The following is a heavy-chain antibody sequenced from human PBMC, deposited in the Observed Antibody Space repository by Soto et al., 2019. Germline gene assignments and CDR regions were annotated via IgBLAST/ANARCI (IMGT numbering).Heavy chain of an antibody. Sequence: GGSLRLSCAASGFTFSSYAMHWVRQTPGKGLEWVAVVSYDGSNKYYADSVKGRFTISRDNSKNTLYLQMNSPRAEDTAVYYCSRDPLGFGELSDSYYGMDVWGQGTTVTVSS. CDR3: SRDPLGFGELSDSYYGMDV. V-gene: IGHV3-30-3*01. D-gene: IGHD3-10*01. J-gene: IGHJ6*02. CDR2: VSYDGSNK. CDR1: GFTFSSYA.